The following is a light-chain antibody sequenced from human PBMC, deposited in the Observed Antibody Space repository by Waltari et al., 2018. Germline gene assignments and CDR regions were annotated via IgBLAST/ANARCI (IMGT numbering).Light chain of an antibody. Sequence: SYEVTQPPSVSVSPGQTASITCSGDNLGDKYISWYQQKPGQSPVLVIYHASKRPSGIPERFAGSSAGNTATLTISGTQAMDETDYYCLAWDGSGYVFGTGTRVTVL. CDR2: HAS. CDR1: NLGDKY. CDR3: LAWDGSGYV. J-gene: IGLJ1*01. V-gene: IGLV3-1*01.